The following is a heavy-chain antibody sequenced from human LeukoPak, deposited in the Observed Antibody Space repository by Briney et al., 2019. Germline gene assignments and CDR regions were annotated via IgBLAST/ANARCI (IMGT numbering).Heavy chain of an antibody. J-gene: IGHJ6*03. CDR1: GYTFTSYD. CDR2: MNRNSGNT. V-gene: IGHV1-8*03. CDR3: ARGSGDSSGYYYNPFFYYYYYMDV. Sequence: ASVKVSCKASGYTFTSYDINWVRQATGQGLEWMGWMNRNSGNTGYAQKFQGRVTITRNTSISTAYMELSSLRSEDTAVYYCARGSGDSSGYYYNPFFYYYYYMDVWGKGTTVTVSS. D-gene: IGHD3-22*01.